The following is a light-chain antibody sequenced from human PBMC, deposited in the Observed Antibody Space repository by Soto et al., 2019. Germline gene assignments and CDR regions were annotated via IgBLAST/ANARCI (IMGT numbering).Light chain of an antibody. J-gene: IGKJ4*01. CDR2: AAF. CDR3: QQTYRTPLT. V-gene: IGKV1-39*01. Sequence: DIQMTQSPSSLSASVGDRVTITCRAGQYIGRYLNWYQQKPGKAPKLLIYAAFSLHSGVPSRFSGSGSGTDFTLTISSLQPEDFATYSCQQTYRTPLTVGGGTKVDIK. CDR1: QYIGRY.